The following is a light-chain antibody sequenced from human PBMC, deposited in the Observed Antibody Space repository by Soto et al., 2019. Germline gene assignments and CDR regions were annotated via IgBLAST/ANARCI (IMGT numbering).Light chain of an antibody. CDR2: GAS. V-gene: IGKV1-8*01. J-gene: IGKJ5*01. CDR3: QHYLNYPIT. Sequence: AIRMTQSPSSLSASIGYTFTITCRASQDIGSVLAWYQQKPGTAPKVLISGASDLHGGVPSRFSGSGSRTDFTLTITHLQSEDFATYYCQHYLNYPITFGQGTQLEIK. CDR1: QDIGSV.